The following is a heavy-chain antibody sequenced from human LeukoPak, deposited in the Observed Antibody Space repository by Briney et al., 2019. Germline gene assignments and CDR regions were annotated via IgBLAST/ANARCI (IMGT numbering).Heavy chain of an antibody. Sequence: GGSLRLSCAASGFTFSDSCMSWIRQAAGKGLEWISYISSTSSHTNYADSVKGRFTISRDNAKRSLYLQMNSLRAEDTAVYYCARGSARWFDPWGQGTLVTVSS. V-gene: IGHV3-11*05. CDR2: ISSTSSHT. CDR3: ARGSARWFDP. CDR1: GFTFSDSC. J-gene: IGHJ5*02.